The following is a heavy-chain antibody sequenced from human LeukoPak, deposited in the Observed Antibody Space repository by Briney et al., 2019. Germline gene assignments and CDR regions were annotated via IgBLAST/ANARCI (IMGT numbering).Heavy chain of an antibody. V-gene: IGHV4-38-2*01. J-gene: IGHJ4*02. D-gene: IGHD3-3*01. CDR3: ARSIRFLEWLPPGNYFDY. CDR1: GYSISSGYY. Sequence: SETLSLTRAVSGYSISSGYYWGWIRQPPGKGLEWIGSIYHSGSTYYNPSLKSRVTRSVDTSKNQFSLKLSSVTAADTAVYYCARSIRFLEWLPPGNYFDYWGQGTLVTVSS. CDR2: IYHSGST.